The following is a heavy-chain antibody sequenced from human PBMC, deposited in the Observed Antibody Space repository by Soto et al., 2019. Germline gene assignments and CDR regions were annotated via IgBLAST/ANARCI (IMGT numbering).Heavy chain of an antibody. CDR3: ARESIAAAGTVYYYYYGMDV. D-gene: IGHD6-13*01. CDR1: GYTFTSYG. Sequence: ASVKVSCKASGYTFTSYGIRWVRQAPGQGLEWMGWISAYNGNTNYAQKLQGRVTMTTDTSTSTAYMELRSLRSDDTAVYYCARESIAAAGTVYYYYYGMDVWGQGTTVTVSS. J-gene: IGHJ6*02. V-gene: IGHV1-18*04. CDR2: ISAYNGNT.